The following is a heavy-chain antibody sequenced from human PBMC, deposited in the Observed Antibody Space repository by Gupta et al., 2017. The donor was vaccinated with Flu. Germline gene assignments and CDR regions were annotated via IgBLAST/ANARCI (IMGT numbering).Heavy chain of an antibody. D-gene: IGHD3-3*01. J-gene: IGHJ3*01. V-gene: IGHV3-48*03. Sequence: EVQLVESGGGLVQPGGSLRLSCAASGFICSRYEMNWVRQAPGKGLEWVSSISNSGSTIYYADSVKGRFTISRDNAENSLSLQMNSLRAEDTAVYFCARKHFDCWSGYDNDAFDFWGQGTMVAVSS. CDR2: ISNSGSTI. CDR3: ARKHFDCWSGYDNDAFDF. CDR1: GFICSRYE.